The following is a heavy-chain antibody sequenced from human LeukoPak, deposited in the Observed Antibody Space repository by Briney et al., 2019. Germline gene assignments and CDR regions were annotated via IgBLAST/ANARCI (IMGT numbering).Heavy chain of an antibody. Sequence: GGSLRLSCAASGFTFSDYYMSWIRQAPGKGLEWVSYISSSGSTIYYADSVKGRFTISRDNAKNSLYLQMNSLRAEDTAVYYCARDRRLVTANPATHYYYYGMDVWGQGTTVTVSS. CDR3: ARDRRLVTANPATHYYYYGMDV. V-gene: IGHV3-11*04. CDR1: GFTFSDYY. CDR2: ISSSGSTI. D-gene: IGHD2-21*02. J-gene: IGHJ6*02.